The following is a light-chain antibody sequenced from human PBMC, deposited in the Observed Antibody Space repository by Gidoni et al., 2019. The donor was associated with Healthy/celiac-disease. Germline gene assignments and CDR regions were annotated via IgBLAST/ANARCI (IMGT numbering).Light chain of an antibody. Sequence: DIQMTQSPSTLSASVGDRVHITCRASQSISSWLAWYQQKPGKAPKLLIYDASSLESGVPSRFSGSGSGTEFTLTISSLQPDDFATYYCQQYNSYPYTFXQXTKLEIK. J-gene: IGKJ2*01. CDR1: QSISSW. CDR2: DAS. V-gene: IGKV1-5*01. CDR3: QQYNSYPYT.